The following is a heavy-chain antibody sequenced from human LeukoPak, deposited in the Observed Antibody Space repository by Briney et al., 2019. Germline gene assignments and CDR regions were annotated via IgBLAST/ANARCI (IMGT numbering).Heavy chain of an antibody. CDR3: TKGVSMIVPLTAFDS. CDR2: ISWNSGTI. J-gene: IGHJ3*02. D-gene: IGHD3-22*01. CDR1: GFTFNDYS. V-gene: IGHV3-9*01. Sequence: GRSLRLSCAASGFTFNDYSMNWVRQAPGKGLEWVSGISWNSGTIGYADSVKGRFTISRDNAKNSLYLQMNSLRAEDTALYYCTKGVSMIVPLTAFDSWGQGTKVTVSS.